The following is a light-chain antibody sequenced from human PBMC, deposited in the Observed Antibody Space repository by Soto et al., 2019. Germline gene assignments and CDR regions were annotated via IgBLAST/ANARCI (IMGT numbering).Light chain of an antibody. CDR3: AALDDSLNGPV. J-gene: IGLJ3*02. V-gene: IGLV1-44*01. Sequence: QPVLTQPPSASGTPGQRVTISCSGSSPNIGINTVNWYQHLPGMAPKLLIYSDNQRPSGVPDRFSGSKSGTSASLAISGLQSEDEADYYCAALDDSLNGPVFGGGTKLTVL. CDR2: SDN. CDR1: SPNIGINT.